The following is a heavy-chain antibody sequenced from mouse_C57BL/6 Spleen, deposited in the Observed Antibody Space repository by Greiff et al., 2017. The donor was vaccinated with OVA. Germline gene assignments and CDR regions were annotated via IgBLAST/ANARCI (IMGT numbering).Heavy chain of an antibody. CDR2: IYPSTGGT. V-gene: IGHV1-42*01. D-gene: IGHD3-1*01. Sequence: EVQLQQSGPELVKPGASVKISCKASGYSFTGYYMNWVKQSPEKSLEWIGGIYPSTGGTTYNQKFKAKATLTVDKSSSTAYMQLKSLTSEDSAFYDCERSGRAWFADWGQGTLVTVSA. CDR3: ERSGRAWFAD. J-gene: IGHJ3*01. CDR1: GYSFTGYY.